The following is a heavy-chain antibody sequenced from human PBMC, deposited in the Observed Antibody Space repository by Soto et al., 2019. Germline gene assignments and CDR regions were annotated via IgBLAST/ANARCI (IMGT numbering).Heavy chain of an antibody. CDR3: ARVITGTISGFDY. CDR1: GGTSSSYA. Sequence: GASVKVSCKASGGTSSSYAISWVRQAPGQGLEWMGGIIPIFGTANYAQKFQGRVTITADESTSTAYMELSSLRSEDTAVYYCARVITGTISGFDYWGQGTLVTVSS. CDR2: IIPIFGTA. V-gene: IGHV1-69*13. D-gene: IGHD1-20*01. J-gene: IGHJ4*02.